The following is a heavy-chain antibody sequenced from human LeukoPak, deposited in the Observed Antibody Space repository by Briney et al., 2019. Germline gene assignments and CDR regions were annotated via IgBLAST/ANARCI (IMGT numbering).Heavy chain of an antibody. V-gene: IGHV4-4*07. D-gene: IGHD6-19*01. CDR1: GGSISSYY. CDR3: ARDQRSAIAVAGFDY. CDR2: IYTSGST. J-gene: IGHJ4*02. Sequence: KPSETQSLTCTVSGGSISSYYWSWIRQPAGKGLEWIGRIYTSGSTNYNPSLKSRVTISVDKSKNQFSLKLSSVTAADTAVYYCARDQRSAIAVAGFDYWGQGTLVTVSS.